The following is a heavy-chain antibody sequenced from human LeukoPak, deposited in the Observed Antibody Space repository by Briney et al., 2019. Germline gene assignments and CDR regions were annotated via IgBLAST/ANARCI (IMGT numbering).Heavy chain of an antibody. CDR2: IKQDGSEK. CDR3: ATIERRKRYSSSWEYYYYYYYMDV. D-gene: IGHD6-13*01. J-gene: IGHJ6*03. CDR1: GFTFSSYW. Sequence: PGGSLRLSCAASGFTFSSYWMSWVRQAPGKGLEWVANIKQDGSEKYYVDSVKGRFTISRDNAKNSLYLQMNSLRAEDTAVYYCATIERRKRYSSSWEYYYYYYYMDVWGKGTTVTVSS. V-gene: IGHV3-7*01.